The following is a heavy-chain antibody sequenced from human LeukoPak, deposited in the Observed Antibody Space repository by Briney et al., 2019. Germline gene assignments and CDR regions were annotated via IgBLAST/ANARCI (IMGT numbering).Heavy chain of an antibody. CDR2: ISYDGSNK. D-gene: IGHD1-26*01. CDR1: GFTFSSYG. V-gene: IGHV3-30*18. Sequence: PGRSLRLSCAASGFTFSSYGMHWVRQAPGKGLEWVAVISYDGSNKYYADSVKGRFTISRDNSKNTLHLQMNSLRAEDTAVYYCAKGSTWELLLGFNPDYWGQGTLVTVSS. CDR3: AKGSTWELLLGFNPDY. J-gene: IGHJ4*02.